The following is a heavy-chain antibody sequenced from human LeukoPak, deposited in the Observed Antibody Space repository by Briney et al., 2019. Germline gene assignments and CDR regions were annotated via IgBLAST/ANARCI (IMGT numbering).Heavy chain of an antibody. D-gene: IGHD2-15*01. CDR3: ARGTPTIAMSGLAFDY. Sequence: PGGSLRLSCAASGFTFISYSMNWVRQAPGKGLEWVSYISSSSSTIYYADSVKGRFTISRDNAKNSLYLQMNSLRPEDTAVYYCARGTPTIAMSGLAFDYWGQGTLVTVSS. V-gene: IGHV3-48*01. CDR2: ISSSSSTI. CDR1: GFTFISYS. J-gene: IGHJ4*02.